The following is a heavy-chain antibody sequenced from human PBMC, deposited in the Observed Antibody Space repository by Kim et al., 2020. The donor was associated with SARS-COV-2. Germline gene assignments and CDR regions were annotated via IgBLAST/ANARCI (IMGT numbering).Heavy chain of an antibody. V-gene: IGHV3-48*02. CDR3: ARDRIGSYSADY. CDR1: GFRFRDYS. D-gene: IGHD1-26*01. Sequence: GGSLRLSCIGYGFRFRDYSMNWVRQAPGKGLEWISYINGYGDTIYYADSVKGRFTISRDNVYNSLFLQMNGLRDEDTAVYFCARDRIGSYSADYWGQGTLVTVSS. J-gene: IGHJ4*02. CDR2: INGYGDTI.